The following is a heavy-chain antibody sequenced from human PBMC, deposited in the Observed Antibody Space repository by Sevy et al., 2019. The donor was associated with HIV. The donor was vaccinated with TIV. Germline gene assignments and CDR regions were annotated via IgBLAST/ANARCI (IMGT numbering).Heavy chain of an antibody. V-gene: IGHV3-33*01. J-gene: IGHJ4*02. CDR2: IWYDGSNK. CDR3: AREGIAVAGIGYYFDY. CDR1: GFTFSSYG. Sequence: GGSLRLSCAASGFTFSSYGMHWVRQAPGKGLEWVAIIWYDGSNKKYADSVKGRFSISRNNSKNTRYRQMTSLRAEDTAVYYCAREGIAVAGIGYYFDYWGQGTLVTVSS. D-gene: IGHD6-19*01.